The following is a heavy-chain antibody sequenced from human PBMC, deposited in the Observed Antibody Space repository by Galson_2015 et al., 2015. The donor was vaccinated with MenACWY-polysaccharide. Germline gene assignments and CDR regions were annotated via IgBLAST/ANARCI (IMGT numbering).Heavy chain of an antibody. CDR2: IHPNSGGT. J-gene: IGHJ4*02. CDR1: GYTFSGYH. CDR3: GRGCYGTGSGSN. Sequence: SVKVSCKASGYTFSGYHIHWVRQAPGQGLEWMGWIHPNSGGTNFAQKFQGRVTMTRDTSVRTVYMELNSLRSDDTAVYHCGRGCYGTGSGSNWGQGTLFSVSS. D-gene: IGHD3-10*01. V-gene: IGHV1-2*02.